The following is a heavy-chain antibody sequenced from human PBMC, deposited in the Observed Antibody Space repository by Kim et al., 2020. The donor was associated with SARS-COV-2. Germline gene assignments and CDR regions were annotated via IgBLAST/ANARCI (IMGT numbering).Heavy chain of an antibody. V-gene: IGHV4-59*01. CDR2: IYYSGST. CDR3: ARVGSMDDYDY. D-gene: IGHD5-12*01. Sequence: SETLSLTCTVSGGSISSYYWSWIRQPPGKGLEWIGYIYYSGSTNYNPSLKSRVTISVDTSKNQFSLKLSSVTAADTAVYYCARVGSMDDYDYWGQGTLVTVSS. CDR1: GGSISSYY. J-gene: IGHJ4*02.